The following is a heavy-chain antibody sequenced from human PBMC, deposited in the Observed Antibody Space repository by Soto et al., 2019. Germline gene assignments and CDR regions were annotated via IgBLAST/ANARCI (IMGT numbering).Heavy chain of an antibody. Sequence: GGSLSLSCTASGFTFGDYLMTWVRQAPGKGLEWVGHIRSKAYGGTTEYAASVQGRFTISRDDSKSVAYLQLNSLKIEDTAMYYCTRRKGGHYYGMDVWGQGTTVTVSS. CDR3: TRRKGGHYYGMDV. CDR2: IRSKAYGGTT. CDR1: GFTFGDYL. D-gene: IGHD6-25*01. J-gene: IGHJ6*02. V-gene: IGHV3-49*04.